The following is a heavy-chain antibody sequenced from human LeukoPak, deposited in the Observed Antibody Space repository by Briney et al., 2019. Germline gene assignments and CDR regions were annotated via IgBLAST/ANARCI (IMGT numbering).Heavy chain of an antibody. CDR2: IYYSGST. CDR1: GGSISSSSYY. D-gene: IGHD1-20*01. J-gene: IGHJ5*02. CDR3: GRHGNWNDVDQ. V-gene: IGHV4-39*01. Sequence: PSETLSLTCTVSGGSISSSSYYWGWIRQPPGKGLEWIGSIYYSGSTNYNPSLKSRVTISVDTSKNQFSLRLSSVTAADTAVYYCGRHGNWNDVDQWGQGILVTVSS.